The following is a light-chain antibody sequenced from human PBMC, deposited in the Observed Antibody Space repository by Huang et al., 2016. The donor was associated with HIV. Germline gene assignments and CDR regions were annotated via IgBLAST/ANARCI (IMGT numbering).Light chain of an antibody. CDR1: QNLLHSDGHNL. J-gene: IGKJ2*01. CDR3: MQGLQAPPT. CDR2: YTS. Sequence: EIVVTQSPLSLPVTPGQPAPISCKSSQNLLHSDGHNLLAWYLQKPGQSPQLLLFYTSDRGPGVSDRVSGSGSGTDFTLEISRVEACDVGVYYCMQGLQAPPTFGQGTKLEI. V-gene: IGKV2-28*01.